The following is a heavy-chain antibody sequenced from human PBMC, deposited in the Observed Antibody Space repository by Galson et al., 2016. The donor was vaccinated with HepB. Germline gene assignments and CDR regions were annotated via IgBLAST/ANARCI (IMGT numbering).Heavy chain of an antibody. J-gene: IGHJ3*01. CDR3: ARVRITERVVVPTGYNALDV. CDR1: GGSFSAHY. D-gene: IGHD1-20*01. CDR2: VSHNGYT. V-gene: IGHV4-34*01. Sequence: ETLSLTCTVYGGSFSAHYWSWIRQPPGEGLEWIGEVSHNGYTNYNPSLKSRVTMSADTSTNQLSLNLTSVTATDTAVYYCARVRITERVVVPTGYNALDVWGQGTMVTVSS.